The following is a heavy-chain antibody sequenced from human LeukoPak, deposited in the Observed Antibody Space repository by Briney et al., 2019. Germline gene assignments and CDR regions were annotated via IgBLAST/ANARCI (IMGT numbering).Heavy chain of an antibody. D-gene: IGHD3-16*01. CDR3: ARDFGIFDYGMDV. V-gene: IGHV4-61*02. CDR1: GGSISSGSYY. Sequence: SQTLYLTCTVSGGSISSGSYYRIWIRQPPGKGLEWFGRIYTSGSTNYNASLKSRVTISVDTSKTQFSLKLSSVTAADTAVYYCARDFGIFDYGMDVWGQGTTVTVSS. CDR2: IYTSGST. J-gene: IGHJ6*02.